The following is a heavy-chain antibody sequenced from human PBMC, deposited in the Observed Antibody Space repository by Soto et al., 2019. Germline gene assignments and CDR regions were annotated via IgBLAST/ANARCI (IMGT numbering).Heavy chain of an antibody. CDR2: IYYSGST. D-gene: IGHD3-22*01. J-gene: IGHJ5*02. CDR3: ARDCEDSSGYYEWGVGWFDP. CDR1: GGSISSGGYY. V-gene: IGHV4-31*03. Sequence: QVQLQESGPGLVKPSQTLSLTCTVSGGSISSGGYYWSWIRQHPGKGLEWIGYIYYSGSTYYNPSLKSRVTISVDTSKNQFSLKLSSVTAADTAVYYCARDCEDSSGYYEWGVGWFDPWGQGTLVTVSS.